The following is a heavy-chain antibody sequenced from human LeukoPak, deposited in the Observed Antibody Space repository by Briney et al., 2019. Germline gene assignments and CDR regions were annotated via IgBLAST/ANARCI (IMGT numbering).Heavy chain of an antibody. V-gene: IGHV3-48*04. CDR3: ARGAGRCGDYRDY. CDR2: INSGGDAT. D-gene: IGHD4-17*01. Sequence: AGGSLRLSCAASGFTFSIHNMDWVRQAPGKGLEWISYINSGGDATHYADSVKGRFTISRDDAKNSLYMQMNSLTAEDTAVYYCARGAGRCGDYRDYWGQGTLVTVSS. CDR1: GFTFSIHN. J-gene: IGHJ4*02.